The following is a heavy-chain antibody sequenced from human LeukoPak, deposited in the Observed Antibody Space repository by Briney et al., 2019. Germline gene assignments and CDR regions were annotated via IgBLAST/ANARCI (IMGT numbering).Heavy chain of an antibody. CDR1: GGSVTTHS. Sequence: SETLSLTCTVSGGSVTTHSWSWIRQPAGKGMEWIGCIYTSGSTSYNPSLKSRVTISGDWSKKQLSLRLSSVTAADTAMYYCTRGDGWYYPWGQGILVTVSS. D-gene: IGHD2-21*01. CDR3: TRGDGWYYP. J-gene: IGHJ5*02. V-gene: IGHV4-4*07. CDR2: IYTSGST.